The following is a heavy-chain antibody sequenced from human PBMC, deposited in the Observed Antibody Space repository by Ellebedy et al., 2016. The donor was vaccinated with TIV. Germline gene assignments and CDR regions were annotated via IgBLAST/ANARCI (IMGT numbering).Heavy chain of an antibody. V-gene: IGHV1-18*01. CDR3: ARDHMVRGVDI. CDR2: ISAYNGNT. CDR1: GGTFSSYA. D-gene: IGHD3-10*01. J-gene: IGHJ3*02. Sequence: ASVKVSCKASGGTFSSYAISWVRQAPGQGLEWMGWISAYNGNTNYAQKLQGRVTMTTDTSTSTAYMELRSLRSDDTAVYYCARDHMVRGVDIWGQGTMVTVSS.